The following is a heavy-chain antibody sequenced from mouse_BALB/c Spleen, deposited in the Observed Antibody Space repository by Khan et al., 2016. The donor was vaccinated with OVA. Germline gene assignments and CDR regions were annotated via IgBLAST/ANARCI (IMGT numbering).Heavy chain of an antibody. CDR3: VRGGKFAY. V-gene: IGHV1S137*01. J-gene: IGHJ3*01. Sequence: QVQLKESGAELVRPGVSVTISCKASGYTFTDYAMHWVQQRHAKSLEWIGVISTIYGDADYNQKFQGKASMTVARSSSTDYMELARLTSEDSAIYYCVRGGKFAYWGQGTLVTVSA. CDR1: GYTFTDYA. CDR2: ISTIYGDA. D-gene: IGHD1-1*02.